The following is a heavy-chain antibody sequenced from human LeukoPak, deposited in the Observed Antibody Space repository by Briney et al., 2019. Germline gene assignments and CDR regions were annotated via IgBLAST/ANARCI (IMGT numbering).Heavy chain of an antibody. J-gene: IGHJ5*02. CDR2: IYYSGST. D-gene: IGHD2-15*01. CDR1: GGSISSYY. CDR3: AREFGGWFDP. V-gene: IGHV4-59*01. Sequence: SETLSLTCTVSGGSISSYYWSWVRQPPGKGLEWIGYIYYSGSTNYKPSLKSRVTISVDTSKNQFSLKLSSVTAADTAVYYCAREFGGWFDPWGQGTLVTVSS.